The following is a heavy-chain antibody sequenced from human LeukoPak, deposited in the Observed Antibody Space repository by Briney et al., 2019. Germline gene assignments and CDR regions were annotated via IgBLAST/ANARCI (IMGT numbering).Heavy chain of an antibody. Sequence: TGGSLRLSCAASGFTFSSYAMSWVRQAPGKGLEWVSAISGSGGSTYYADSVKGRFTISRHNSKNTLYLQMNSLRAEDTAVYYCAKGTFGELSLFDYWGQGTLVTVSS. CDR1: GFTFSSYA. CDR3: AKGTFGELSLFDY. CDR2: ISGSGGST. J-gene: IGHJ4*02. D-gene: IGHD3-10*01. V-gene: IGHV3-23*01.